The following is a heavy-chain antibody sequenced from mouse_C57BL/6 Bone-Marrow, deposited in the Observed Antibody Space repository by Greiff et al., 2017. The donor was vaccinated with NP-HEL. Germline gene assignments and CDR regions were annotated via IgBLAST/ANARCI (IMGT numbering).Heavy chain of an antibody. CDR2: ISSGSSTI. V-gene: IGHV5-17*01. J-gene: IGHJ2*01. CDR1: GFTFSDYG. Sequence: EVMLVESGGGLVKPGGSLKLSCAASGFTFSDYGMHWVRQAPEKGLEWVAYISSGSSTIYYVDTVKGRFTISRDNANNTLFLQMTSLGSEDTAMYYCARWGFDYWGQGTTLTVSS. CDR3: ARWGFDY.